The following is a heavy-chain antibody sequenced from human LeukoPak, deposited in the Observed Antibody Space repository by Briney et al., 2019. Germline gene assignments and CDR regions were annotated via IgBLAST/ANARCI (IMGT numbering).Heavy chain of an antibody. Sequence: GGSLRLSCGASGFTFSSYAMSWVRQAPGKGLEWVSAISGSGGSTYYADSVKGRFTISRDNSKNTLYLQMNSLTAADTAVYYCARGLRDVRGWYHHDFWGQGTLVTVSS. D-gene: IGHD6-19*01. CDR3: ARGLRDVRGWYHHDF. CDR2: ISGSGGST. CDR1: GFTFSSYA. V-gene: IGHV3-23*01. J-gene: IGHJ4*02.